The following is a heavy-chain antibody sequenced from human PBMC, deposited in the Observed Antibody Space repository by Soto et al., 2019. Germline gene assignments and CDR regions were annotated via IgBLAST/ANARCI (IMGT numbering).Heavy chain of an antibody. CDR1: DGSFSGYY. CDR2: INHSGST. Sequence: PSETLSLTCAAYDGSFSGYYWSWIRQPPGKGLEWIGDINHSGSTNYNPSLKSRVTISVDTSKNQFSLKLSSVTAADTAVYYCARGSIDSSSSRKSHEAFDIWRQGTMVTVSS. V-gene: IGHV4-34*01. J-gene: IGHJ3*02. CDR3: ARGSIDSSSSRKSHEAFDI. D-gene: IGHD6-6*01.